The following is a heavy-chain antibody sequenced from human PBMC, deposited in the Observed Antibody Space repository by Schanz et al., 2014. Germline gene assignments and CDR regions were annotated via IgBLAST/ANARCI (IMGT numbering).Heavy chain of an antibody. D-gene: IGHD5-12*01. Sequence: VQLVESGGGLVKPGGSLRLSCAASGFTFSSYSMNWVRQAPGKGLEWVSYICSSGNTIYYADSVKGRFTISRDNSKNTLYLQMNSLRTEDTAVYYCASPSGYSDYGTYFDFWGQGTLVTVSS. CDR3: ASPSGYSDYGTYFDF. V-gene: IGHV3-48*01. J-gene: IGHJ4*02. CDR2: ICSSGNTI. CDR1: GFTFSSYS.